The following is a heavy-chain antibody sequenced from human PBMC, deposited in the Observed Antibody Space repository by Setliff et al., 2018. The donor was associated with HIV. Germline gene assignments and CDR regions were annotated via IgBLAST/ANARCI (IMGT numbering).Heavy chain of an antibody. Sequence: PSETLSLTCTVSGGSISSGSYYWSWIRQPAGKGLEWIGHIYTSGRTNYNPSLKSRVTISADTSKNQFSLKLSSVTAADTAVYYCARVGDFYDTSGYYSVLDAFDIWGQGTMVTVSS. D-gene: IGHD3-22*01. CDR2: IYTSGRT. CDR3: ARVGDFYDTSGYYSVLDAFDI. CDR1: GGSISSGSYY. J-gene: IGHJ3*02. V-gene: IGHV4-61*09.